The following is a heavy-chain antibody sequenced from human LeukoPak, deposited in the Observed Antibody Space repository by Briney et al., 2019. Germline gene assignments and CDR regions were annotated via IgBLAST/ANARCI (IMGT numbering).Heavy chain of an antibody. D-gene: IGHD3-22*01. J-gene: IGHJ4*02. CDR1: GFTFSSYW. CDR2: IKQDGSEK. V-gene: IGHV3-7*03. Sequence: GGSLGLSCAASGFTFSSYWMSWVRQAPGKGLEWVANIKQDGSEKYYVDSVKGRFTISRDNAKNSLYLQMNSLRAEDTAVYYCAKASAMIVVVSKHFDYWGQGTLVTVSS. CDR3: AKASAMIVVVSKHFDY.